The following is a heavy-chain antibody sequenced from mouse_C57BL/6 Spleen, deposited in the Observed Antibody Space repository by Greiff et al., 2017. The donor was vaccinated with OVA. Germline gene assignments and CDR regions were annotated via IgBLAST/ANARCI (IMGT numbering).Heavy chain of an antibody. V-gene: IGHV1-55*01. CDR3: ASLPDDYDGAMDY. D-gene: IGHD2-4*01. J-gene: IGHJ4*01. CDR2: IYPGSGST. Sequence: QVQLQQPGAELVKPGASVKMSCKASGYTFTSYWITWVKQRPGQGLEWIGDIYPGSGSTNYNEKFKSKATLTVDTSSSTAYMQLSSLTSEDSAVYYCASLPDDYDGAMDYWGQGTSVTVSS. CDR1: GYTFTSYW.